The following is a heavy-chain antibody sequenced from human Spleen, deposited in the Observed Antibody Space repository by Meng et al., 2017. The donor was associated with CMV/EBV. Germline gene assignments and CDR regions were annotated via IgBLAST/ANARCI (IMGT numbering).Heavy chain of an antibody. CDR3: ARDWSGTSGGIDY. CDR2: IKQDGSEK. V-gene: IGHV3-7*01. CDR1: GYRFTSYW. D-gene: IGHD3-3*01. J-gene: IGHJ4*02. Sequence: SCKGSGYRFTSYWIGWVRQAPGKGLEWVANIKQDGSEKYYVDSVKGRFTISRDNAKNSLYLQMNSLRAEDTAVYYCARDWSGTSGGIDYWGQGTLVTVS.